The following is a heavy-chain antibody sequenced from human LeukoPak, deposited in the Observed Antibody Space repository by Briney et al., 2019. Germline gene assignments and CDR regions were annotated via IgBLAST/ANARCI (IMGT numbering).Heavy chain of an antibody. CDR2: INPSGGST. J-gene: IGHJ5*02. D-gene: IGHD2-15*01. CDR3: ARDAIYCSGGGCYPNWFDP. CDR1: GYTFTSYY. V-gene: IGHV1-46*01. Sequence: GASVKVSCKASGYTFTSYYMHWVRQAPGQGLEWMGIINPSGGSTSYAQKFQGRVTMTRDMSTSTVYMELSRLRSDDTAVYYCARDAIYCSGGGCYPNWFDPWGQGTLVTVSS.